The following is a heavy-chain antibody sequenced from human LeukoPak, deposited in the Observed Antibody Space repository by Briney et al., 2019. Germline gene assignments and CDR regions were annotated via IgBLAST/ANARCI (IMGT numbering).Heavy chain of an antibody. V-gene: IGHV1-46*01. CDR2: INPSGGST. CDR3: ARDRLYGDYYYFDY. Sequence: GASVKVSCKASGGTFSSYAISWVRQAPGQGLEWMGIINPSGGSTSYAQKFQGRVTMTRDTSTSTVYMELSSLRSEDTAVYYCARDRLYGDYYYFDYWGQGTLVTVSS. J-gene: IGHJ4*02. D-gene: IGHD4-17*01. CDR1: GGTFSSYA.